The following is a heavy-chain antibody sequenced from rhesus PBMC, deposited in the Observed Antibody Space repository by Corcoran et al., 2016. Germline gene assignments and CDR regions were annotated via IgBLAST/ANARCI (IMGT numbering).Heavy chain of an antibody. J-gene: IGHJ6*01. Sequence: QVQLQESGPGLVKPSETLSLTCAVSGGSTSDDYYWSWIRQPPGRGLAWIGYVYGSGGGTNYNPSLKNLVTISIDTSKNQFSLKLSSVTAADTAVYYCARGNQLVGDGLDSWGQGVVVTVSS. CDR3: ARGNQLVGDGLDS. V-gene: IGHV4-106*01. CDR2: VYGSGGGT. D-gene: IGHD6-13*01. CDR1: GGSTSDDYY.